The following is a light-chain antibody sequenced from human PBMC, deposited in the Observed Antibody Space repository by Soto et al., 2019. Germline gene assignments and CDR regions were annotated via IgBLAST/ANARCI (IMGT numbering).Light chain of an antibody. CDR3: CSDAGSLTWV. Sequence: QSALTQPASVSGSPGQSITISCTGTSSDVGSHNFVSWYQQHPGKAPKLMIYGVRERPSGVSNRFSGSKSGNTASLTISGLQAEDEADYYCCSDAGSLTWVFGGGTQLTVL. CDR1: SSDVGSHNF. J-gene: IGLJ3*02. CDR2: GVR. V-gene: IGLV2-23*02.